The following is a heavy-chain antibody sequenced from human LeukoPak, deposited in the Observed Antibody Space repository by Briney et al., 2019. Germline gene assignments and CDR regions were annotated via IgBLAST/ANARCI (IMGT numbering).Heavy chain of an antibody. D-gene: IGHD3-10*01. Sequence: GGPLRLSCAASGFTFSSYGMHWVRQAPGKGLEWVAVISYDGSNKYYADSVKGRFTISRDNSKNTLYLQMNSLRAEDTAVYYCAKGQSRFRGSYFDYWGQGTLVTVSS. CDR3: AKGQSRFRGSYFDY. CDR1: GFTFSSYG. CDR2: ISYDGSNK. J-gene: IGHJ4*02. V-gene: IGHV3-30*18.